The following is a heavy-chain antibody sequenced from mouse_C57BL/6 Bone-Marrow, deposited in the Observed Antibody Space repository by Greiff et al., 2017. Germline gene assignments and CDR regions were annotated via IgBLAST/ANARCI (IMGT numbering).Heavy chain of an antibody. D-gene: IGHD1-1*01. Sequence: VQLQQSGPELVKPGASVKIPCKASGYTFTDYNMDWVKQSHGKSLEWIGDINPNNGGTIYNQKFKGKATLTVDKSSSTAYMELRSLTSEDTAVYYCARITTVGNSDYWGQGTTLTVSS. CDR2: INPNNGGT. CDR3: ARITTVGNSDY. CDR1: GYTFTDYN. V-gene: IGHV1-18*01. J-gene: IGHJ2*01.